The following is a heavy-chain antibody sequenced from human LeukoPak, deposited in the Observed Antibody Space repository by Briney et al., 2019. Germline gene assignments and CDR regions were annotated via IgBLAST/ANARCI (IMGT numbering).Heavy chain of an antibody. CDR2: IIPILGIA. V-gene: IGHV1-69*04. J-gene: IGHJ2*01. Sequence: SVKVSCKASGGTFSSYAISWVRQAPGQGLEWMGRIIPILGIANYAQKFQGRVTITADKSTSTAYMELSSLRSEDTAVYYCARDGPSLLRWWSFGYFDLWGRGTLVTVSS. D-gene: IGHD4-23*01. CDR3: ARDGPSLLRWWSFGYFDL. CDR1: GGTFSSYA.